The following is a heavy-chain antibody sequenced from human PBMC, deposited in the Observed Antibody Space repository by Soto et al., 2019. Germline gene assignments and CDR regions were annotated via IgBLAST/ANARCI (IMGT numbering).Heavy chain of an antibody. J-gene: IGHJ4*02. Sequence: EAHLLESGGDLIQPGGSLRLSCAASGFSFSDFGMTWVRQAPGKGLEWVSTIHPEGTNTHYADSVKGRFTISRDNSKDTLYLEMNSLRAEDTAIYFCAKDPSTGSADFWGQETLVTVSS. CDR1: GFSFSDFG. CDR2: IHPEGTNT. D-gene: IGHD3-9*01. V-gene: IGHV3-23*01. CDR3: AKDPSTGSADF.